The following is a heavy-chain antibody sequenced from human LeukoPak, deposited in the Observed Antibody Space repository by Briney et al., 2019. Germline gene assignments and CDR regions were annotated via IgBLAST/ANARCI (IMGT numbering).Heavy chain of an antibody. V-gene: IGHV4-61*01. Sequence: SETLSLTCTVSGGSVSSGSYYWSWIRQPPGKGLEWIGYIYYSGSTNYNPSLKSRVTISVDTSKNQFSLKLSSVTAADTAVYYCARSLVSLVIDHWGQGTLVTVSS. CDR3: ARSLVSLVIDH. D-gene: IGHD4-23*01. CDR2: IYYSGST. J-gene: IGHJ4*02. CDR1: GGSVSSGSYY.